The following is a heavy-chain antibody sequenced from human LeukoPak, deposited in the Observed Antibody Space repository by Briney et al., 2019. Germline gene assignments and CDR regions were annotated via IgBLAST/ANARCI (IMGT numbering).Heavy chain of an antibody. CDR3: AREVVSYDILTGYSPYYFDY. D-gene: IGHD3-9*01. CDR2: IYSGGST. Sequence: PGGSLRLSCAASGFTVSSNYMSWVRQAPGRGLEWVSVIYSGGSTYYADSVKGRFTISRDNSKNTLYLQMNSLRAEDTAVYYCAREVVSYDILTGYSPYYFDYWGQGTLVTVSS. CDR1: GFTVSSNY. V-gene: IGHV3-66*01. J-gene: IGHJ4*02.